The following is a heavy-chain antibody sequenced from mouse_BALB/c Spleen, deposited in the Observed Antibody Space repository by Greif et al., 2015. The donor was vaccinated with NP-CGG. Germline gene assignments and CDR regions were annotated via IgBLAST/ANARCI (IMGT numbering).Heavy chain of an antibody. V-gene: IGHV1-4*01. Sequence: QVQLQQSGAELARPGASVKMSCKASGYTFTSYTMHWVKQGPGQGLEWIGYINPSSGYTNYNQKFKDKATLTADKSSSTAYMQLSSLTSEDSAVYYCATGTEDYWGQGTTLTVSS. CDR3: ATGTEDY. CDR1: GYTFTSYT. CDR2: INPSSGYT. D-gene: IGHD3-3*01. J-gene: IGHJ2*01.